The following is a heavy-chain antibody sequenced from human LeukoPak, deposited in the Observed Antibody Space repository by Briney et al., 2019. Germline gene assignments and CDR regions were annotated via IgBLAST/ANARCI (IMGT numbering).Heavy chain of an antibody. J-gene: IGHJ4*02. CDR2: ISYDGSNK. CDR3: ARATKAFDY. CDR1: GFTFSSYG. D-gene: IGHD5-12*01. Sequence: GGSLRLSCAASGFTFSSYGMHWVRQAPGKGLEWVAVISYDGSNKYYADSVKGRLTIFRDNSKNTLYLQMNSLRAEDTAVYYCARATKAFDYWGQGTLVTVSS. V-gene: IGHV3-30*03.